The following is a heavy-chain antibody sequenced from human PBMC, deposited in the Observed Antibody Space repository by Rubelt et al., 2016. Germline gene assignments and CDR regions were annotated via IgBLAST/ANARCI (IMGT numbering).Heavy chain of an antibody. J-gene: IGHJ3*01. CDR2: VYYSGST. CDR3: VRVSDATSGAFDV. V-gene: IGHV4-61*01. D-gene: IGHD1-26*01. Sequence: QVQLQESGPGLVKPSETLSLTCTVSGGSVSSGSFYWSWIRQPPGKGLEWIGFVYYSGSTNYHPSLNSRVAMSVDTSKNQFTLGLDSVTAADTAVYYGVRVSDATSGAFDVWGQGTMVIVSS. CDR1: GGSVSSGSFY.